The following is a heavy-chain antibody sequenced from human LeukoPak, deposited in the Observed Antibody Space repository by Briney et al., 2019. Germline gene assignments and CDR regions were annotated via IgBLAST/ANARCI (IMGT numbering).Heavy chain of an antibody. Sequence: SVKVSCKASGGTFSSYAISWVRQAPGQGLEWMGGIIPIFGTANYAQKFQGRVTITTDESTSTAYMELRSLRSEDTAVYYCARLGRDGYKGDYWGQGTLVTVSS. V-gene: IGHV1-69*05. J-gene: IGHJ4*02. D-gene: IGHD5-24*01. CDR1: GGTFSSYA. CDR3: ARLGRDGYKGDY. CDR2: IIPIFGTA.